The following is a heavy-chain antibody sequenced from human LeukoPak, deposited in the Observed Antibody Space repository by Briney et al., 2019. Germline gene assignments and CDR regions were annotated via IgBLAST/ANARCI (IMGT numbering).Heavy chain of an antibody. CDR2: ISGGGSST. CDR3: AKAMYSSGWDDLDY. V-gene: IGHV3-23*01. J-gene: IGHJ4*02. CDR1: GFTFSSYA. D-gene: IGHD6-19*01. Sequence: PGGSLRLSCAASGFTFSSYAMSWVRQAPGKGLEWASAISGGGSSTLYADSVKGRFTISRDNSKNTLYLQMNSLRAEDTAVYYCAKAMYSSGWDDLDYWGQGNLVTVSS.